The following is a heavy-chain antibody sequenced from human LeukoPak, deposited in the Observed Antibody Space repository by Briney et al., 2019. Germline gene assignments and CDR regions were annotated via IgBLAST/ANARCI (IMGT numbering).Heavy chain of an antibody. Sequence: SETLSLTCSVSGGSVSNYYWSWIRQPPGKGLEWIGYVYYTGSTNYNPSLKSRVTMFEDKSKNQFSLRLYSVTVADTAVYYCARHFAYSSSSYYDYWGQGSLVTVSS. CDR3: ARHFAYSSSSYYDY. CDR1: GGSVSNYY. J-gene: IGHJ4*02. CDR2: VYYTGST. D-gene: IGHD6-6*01. V-gene: IGHV4-59*08.